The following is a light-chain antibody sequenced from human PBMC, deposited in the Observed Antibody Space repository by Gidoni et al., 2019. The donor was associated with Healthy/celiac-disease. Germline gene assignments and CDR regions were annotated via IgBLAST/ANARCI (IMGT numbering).Light chain of an antibody. V-gene: IGKV3-15*01. J-gene: IGKJ4*01. CDR1: QSVSSN. CDR3: QQYNSWPLT. Sequence: VMTQSPATLSVSPGERATLSCRASQSVSSNLAWYQQKPGQAPRLLIYGASTRATGIPARFSGSGSGTEFTLTISSLQSEDFAVYYCQQYNSWPLTFGGGTKVEIK. CDR2: GAS.